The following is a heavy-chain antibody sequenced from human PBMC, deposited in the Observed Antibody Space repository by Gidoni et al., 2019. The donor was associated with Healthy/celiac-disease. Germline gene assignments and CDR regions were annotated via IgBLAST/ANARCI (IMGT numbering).Heavy chain of an antibody. Sequence: EVQRVESGRGWVQPGGSLRLSCAASGFTLRSYWVSWVRQAPGKGLECVANIKQDGSDQYYVDSVKGRFTISSDNAKNSLYLQMNSLRAEDTAVYYCAREGFITMIVVGGMDVWGQGTTVTVSS. CDR1: GFTLRSYW. V-gene: IGHV3-7*01. CDR3: AREGFITMIVVGGMDV. J-gene: IGHJ6*02. CDR2: IKQDGSDQ. D-gene: IGHD3-22*01.